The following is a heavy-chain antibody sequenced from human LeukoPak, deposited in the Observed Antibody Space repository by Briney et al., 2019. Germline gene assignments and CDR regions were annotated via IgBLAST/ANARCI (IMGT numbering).Heavy chain of an antibody. CDR3: ARGGDQSGYYPSDY. D-gene: IGHD3-22*01. Sequence: GGSLRLSCAASGFTVSSNYMSWVRQAPGKGLEWVSVIYSGGSTYYADSVKGRFTISRDNSKNTLYLQMNSLRAEDTAVYYCARGGDQSGYYPSDYWGQGTLVTVSS. CDR1: GFTVSSNY. CDR2: IYSGGST. J-gene: IGHJ4*02. V-gene: IGHV3-66*01.